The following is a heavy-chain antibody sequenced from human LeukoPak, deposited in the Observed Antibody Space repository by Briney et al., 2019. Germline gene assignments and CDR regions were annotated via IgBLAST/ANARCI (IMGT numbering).Heavy chain of an antibody. CDR2: IYYSGST. V-gene: IGHV4-59*01. CDR3: ATSYSYGSFDY. D-gene: IGHD5-18*01. CDR1: GGSISSYT. J-gene: IGHJ4*02. Sequence: SETLSLTCTVSGGSISSYTWSWIRQPPGKGLEWIGYIYYSGSTNYNPSLKSRVTISVDTSKNQFSLKLSSVTAADTAVYYCATSYSYGSFDYWGQGTLVTVSS.